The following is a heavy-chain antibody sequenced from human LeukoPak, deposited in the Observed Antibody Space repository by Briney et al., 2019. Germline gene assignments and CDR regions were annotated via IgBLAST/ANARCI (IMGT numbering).Heavy chain of an antibody. J-gene: IGHJ4*02. V-gene: IGHV4-34*01. D-gene: IGHD2-2*01. CDR2: INHSGST. CDR1: GGSISSSYY. CDR3: ATGVPAAHFLDY. Sequence: PSGTLSHTCAVSGGSISSSYYWSWIRQPPGKGLEWIGEINHSGSTNYNPSLKSRVTISVDTSKNQFSLKLSSVTAADTAVYYCATGVPAAHFLDYWGQGTLVTVSS.